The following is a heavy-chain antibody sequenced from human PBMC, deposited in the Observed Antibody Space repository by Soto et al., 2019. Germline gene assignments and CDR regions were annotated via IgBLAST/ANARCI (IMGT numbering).Heavy chain of an antibody. CDR2: IYPGDSDT. J-gene: IGHJ3*02. CDR3: ARQGMGGGIVVVVAATDAFDI. CDR1: GYSFTSYW. V-gene: IGHV5-51*01. Sequence: GESLKISCKGSGYSFTSYWIGWVRQMPGKGLEWMGIIYPGDSDTRYSPSFQGQVTISADKSISTAYLQWSSLKASDTAMYYCARQGMGGGIVVVVAATDAFDIWGQGTMVTVSS. D-gene: IGHD2-15*01.